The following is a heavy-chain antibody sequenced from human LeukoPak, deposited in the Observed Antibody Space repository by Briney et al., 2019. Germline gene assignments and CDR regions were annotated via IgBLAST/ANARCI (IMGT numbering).Heavy chain of an antibody. V-gene: IGHV1-18*01. CDR2: ISAYNGNT. J-gene: IGHJ6*02. CDR3: AREVGGYDSYYYYGMDV. D-gene: IGHD5-12*01. CDR1: GGTFSSYA. Sequence: ASVKVSCKASGGTFSSYAISWVRQAPGQGLEWMGWISAYNGNTNYAQKLQGRVTMTTDTSTSTAYMELRSLRSDDTAVYYCAREVGGYDSYYYYGMDVWGQGTTVTVSS.